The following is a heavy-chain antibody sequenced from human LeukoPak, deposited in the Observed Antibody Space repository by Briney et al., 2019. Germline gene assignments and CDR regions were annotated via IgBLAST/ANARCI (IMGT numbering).Heavy chain of an antibody. CDR2: IIPILGIA. V-gene: IGHV1-69*04. Sequence: GASVKVSCKASGGTFSSYAITWVRQAPGQGLEWMGRIIPILGIANYAQKFQGRVTMTRDTSTTTVYMELTSLRSEDTAMYYCARDPSGSWQWFDSWGQGTLVTVSS. CDR3: ARDPSGSWQWFDS. J-gene: IGHJ5*01. D-gene: IGHD1-26*01. CDR1: GGTFSSYA.